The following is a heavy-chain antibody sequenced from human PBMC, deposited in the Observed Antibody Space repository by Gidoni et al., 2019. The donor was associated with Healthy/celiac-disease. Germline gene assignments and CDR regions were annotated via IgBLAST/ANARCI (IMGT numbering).Heavy chain of an antibody. D-gene: IGHD3-3*01. CDR2: INPIFGTA. V-gene: IGHV1-69*01. Sequence: QVQLVPSGAEVTKPGSSVKVSSKASGGTFSSYAISWVRQAPGQGREWMGGINPIFGTANYAQKFQGRVTITADESTSTAYMELSSLRSEDTAVYYCARGGEDFWSGYKFDYWGQGTLVTVSS. CDR3: ARGGEDFWSGYKFDY. J-gene: IGHJ4*02. CDR1: GGTFSSYA.